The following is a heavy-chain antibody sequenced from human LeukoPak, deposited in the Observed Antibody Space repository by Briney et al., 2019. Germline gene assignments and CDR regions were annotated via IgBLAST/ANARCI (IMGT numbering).Heavy chain of an antibody. D-gene: IGHD3-10*01. CDR2: VNPNSGNT. V-gene: IGHV1-8*01. CDR3: ARGETSGSYYPGDS. Sequence: ASVTVSFKASGYTFSSYDINWVRQATGQGLEWMGWVNPNSGNTGYAQKFQGRLTMTRNTSISTAYMEMSSLRSEDTAVYYCARGETSGSYYPGDSWGQGTLVTVSS. J-gene: IGHJ4*02. CDR1: GYTFSSYD.